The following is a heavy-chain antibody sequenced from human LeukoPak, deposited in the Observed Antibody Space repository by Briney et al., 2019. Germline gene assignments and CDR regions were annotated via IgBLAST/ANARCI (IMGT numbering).Heavy chain of an antibody. CDR1: GGSISSYY. D-gene: IGHD6-13*01. V-gene: IGHV4-59*01. CDR3: ARFVGSSWLAFDI. CDR2: IYYSGST. J-gene: IGHJ3*02. Sequence: SETLSLTCTVSGGSISSYYWSWIRQPPGKGLEWIGYIYYSGSTNYNPSLKSRVTISVDTSKNQFSLKLSSVTAADTAVYYCARFVGSSWLAFDIWGQGTMVTVSS.